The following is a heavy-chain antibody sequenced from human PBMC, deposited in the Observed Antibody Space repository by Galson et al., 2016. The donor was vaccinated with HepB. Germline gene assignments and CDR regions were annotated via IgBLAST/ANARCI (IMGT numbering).Heavy chain of an antibody. V-gene: IGHV1-46*01. J-gene: IGHJ4*02. CDR2: INPSGGST. Sequence: SVKVSCKASGYTFISHYVHWVRQAPGQGLEWMGIINPSGGSTSYAQKFQDRLTMTRDTSTSTVYMELSWLTSEGTAVYYCARPADSGSYASSFDYWGQGTLVTVSS. D-gene: IGHD1-26*01. CDR3: ARPADSGSYASSFDY. CDR1: GYTFISHY.